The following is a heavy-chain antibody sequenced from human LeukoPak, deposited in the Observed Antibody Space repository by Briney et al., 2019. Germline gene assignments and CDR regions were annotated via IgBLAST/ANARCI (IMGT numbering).Heavy chain of an antibody. J-gene: IGHJ6*03. Sequence: SETLSLTCNVSGYSISSGYYWGWIRQPPGKGLEWIVTTYHSGNTYYHPSLKSRVTISVETSKNQFPLKLTSVTAADTAVYYCARGKAAAEIYYMDVWGKGTTVTVSS. CDR2: TYHSGNT. CDR1: GYSISSGYY. V-gene: IGHV4-38-2*02. CDR3: ARGKAAAEIYYMDV. D-gene: IGHD6-13*01.